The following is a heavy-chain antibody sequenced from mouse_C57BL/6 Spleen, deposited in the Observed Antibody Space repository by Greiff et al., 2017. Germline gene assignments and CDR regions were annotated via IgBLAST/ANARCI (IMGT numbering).Heavy chain of an antibody. D-gene: IGHD2-4*01. CDR1: GFTFSSYA. CDR2: ISDGGSYT. V-gene: IGHV5-4*01. J-gene: IGHJ2*01. CDR3: ARDRGYDYDPFDD. Sequence: VKLMESGGGLVKPGGSLKLSCAASGFTFSSYAMSWVRQTPEKRLAWVATISDGGSYTYYPDNVKGRFTISRDNAKNNLYLQMSHLKSEDTAMYYCARDRGYDYDPFDDGGQGTTLTVSS.